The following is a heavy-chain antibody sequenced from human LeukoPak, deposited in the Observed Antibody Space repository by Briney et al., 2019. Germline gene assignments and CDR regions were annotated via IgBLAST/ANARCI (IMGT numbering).Heavy chain of an antibody. D-gene: IGHD6-13*01. V-gene: IGHV3-30*01. CDR3: ARDLTGSSWEND. Sequence: GRSLRLSCAASGFTFSSYAMHWVRQAPGKGLEWVAVISYDGSNEYYADSVKGRFTISRDNSKNTLYLQMNSLRAEDTAVYYCARDLTGSSWENDWGQGTLITVSS. CDR2: ISYDGSNE. CDR1: GFTFSSYA. J-gene: IGHJ4*02.